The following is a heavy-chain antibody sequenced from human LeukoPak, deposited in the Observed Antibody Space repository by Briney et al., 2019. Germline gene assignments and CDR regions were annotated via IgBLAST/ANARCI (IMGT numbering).Heavy chain of an antibody. V-gene: IGHV4-39*07. CDR1: GGSISSSSYY. CDR2: IYYSGST. J-gene: IGHJ3*02. Sequence: PSQTLSLTCTVSGGSISSSSYYWGWIRQPPGKGLEWIGSIYYSGSTNYNPSLKSRVTISVDTSKNQFSLKLSSVTAADTAVYYCARESRFLEWFLPKDAFDIWGQGTMVTVSS. D-gene: IGHD3-3*01. CDR3: ARESRFLEWFLPKDAFDI.